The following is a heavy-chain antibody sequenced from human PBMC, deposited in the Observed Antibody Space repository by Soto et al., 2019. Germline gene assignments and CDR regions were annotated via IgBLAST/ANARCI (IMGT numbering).Heavy chain of an antibody. CDR2: IYHTGSS. CDR3: ARGGRGSGLYFLYYFDL. V-gene: IGHV4-59*01. D-gene: IGHD6-19*01. J-gene: IGHJ4*02. CDR1: AGSLSNYY. Sequence: SETPSLTCSVSAGSLSNYYWTWIRQSPGKGLEWIGEIYHTGSSKYNPSLKSRVAISVDMSKNQFSLTLNSVTPADTAVYYCARGGRGSGLYFLYYFDLWGQGTLVTVSS.